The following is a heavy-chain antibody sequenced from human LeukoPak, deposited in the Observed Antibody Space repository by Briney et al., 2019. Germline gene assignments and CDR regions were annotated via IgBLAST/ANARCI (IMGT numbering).Heavy chain of an antibody. J-gene: IGHJ4*02. Sequence: PGGSLRLSCAASGFTFSSYSMNRVRQAPGKGLEWVSSISSSSSYIYYADSVKGRFTISRDNAKNSLYLQMNSLRAEDTAVYYCARDEAVAGQHDYWGQGTLVTVSS. V-gene: IGHV3-21*01. CDR3: ARDEAVAGQHDY. D-gene: IGHD1-14*01. CDR2: ISSSSSYI. CDR1: GFTFSSYS.